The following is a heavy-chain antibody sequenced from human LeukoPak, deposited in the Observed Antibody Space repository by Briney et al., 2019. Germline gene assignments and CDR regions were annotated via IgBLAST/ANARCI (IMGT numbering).Heavy chain of an antibody. V-gene: IGHV3-7*03. CDR3: ATSGYCTTTRCDWGLVYDY. CDR2: IKQDDSET. CDR1: GFTFSAYW. D-gene: IGHD2-2*01. J-gene: IGHJ4*02. Sequence: PGGSLKLSCAASGFTFSAYWMTWVRQAPGKGLEWVANIKQDDSETHYVESVKGRFTISRDNAKNSLYLQMNSLRAEDTALYYCATSGYCTTTRCDWGLVYDYWGQGTLVTVSS.